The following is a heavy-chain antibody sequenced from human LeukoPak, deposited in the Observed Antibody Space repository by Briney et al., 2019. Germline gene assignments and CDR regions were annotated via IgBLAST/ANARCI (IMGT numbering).Heavy chain of an antibody. J-gene: IGHJ4*02. CDR3: ARGLAFGELTSDY. V-gene: IGHV1-69*04. Sequence: ASVKVSCKASGDTFSSYAISWVRQAPGQGLEWMGRIIPILGIANYAQKFQGRVTITADKSTSTAYMELSSLRSEDTAVYYCARGLAFGELTSDYWGQGTLVTVSS. D-gene: IGHD3-10*01. CDR1: GDTFSSYA. CDR2: IIPILGIA.